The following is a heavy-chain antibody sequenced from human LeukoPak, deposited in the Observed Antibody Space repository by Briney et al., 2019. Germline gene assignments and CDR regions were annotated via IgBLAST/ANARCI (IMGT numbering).Heavy chain of an antibody. Sequence: SETLSLTCTVSGGSISSYYWSWIRQPPGKGLEWIGYIYYSGSTKYSPSLKSRVTISVDTSKNQFSLELSSVTAADTAVYYCARVVDHGYSDYWGLGTLVTVSS. V-gene: IGHV4-59*01. D-gene: IGHD5-24*01. J-gene: IGHJ4*02. CDR1: GGSISSYY. CDR2: IYYSGST. CDR3: ARVVDHGYSDY.